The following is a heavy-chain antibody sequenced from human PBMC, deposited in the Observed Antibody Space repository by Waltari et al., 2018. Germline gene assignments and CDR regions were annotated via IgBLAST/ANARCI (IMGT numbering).Heavy chain of an antibody. V-gene: IGHV4-59*11. CDR1: GGSISSHY. Sequence: QVQLQESGPGLVKPSETLSLTCTVSGGSISSHYWSWIRQPPGKGLEWIGYIYYSGSTNYNPSLQSRVTISVDTSKNQFSLKLSSVTAADTAVYYCAREGSRSHWFDPWGQGTLVTVSS. CDR3: AREGSRSHWFDP. J-gene: IGHJ5*02. CDR2: IYYSGST.